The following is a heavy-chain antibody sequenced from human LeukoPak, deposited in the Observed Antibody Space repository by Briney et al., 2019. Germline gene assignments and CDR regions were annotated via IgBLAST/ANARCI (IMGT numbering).Heavy chain of an antibody. Sequence: GGSLRLSCAASGFTFSDYGMHWVRQAPGKGLEWVAVIASDGRDKKYADSVRGRFTISRDNSKNTVYLQMNSLRAEDTAVFYCAKDMKIKAAGYYFDYWGQGTLVTVSS. D-gene: IGHD6-13*01. CDR2: IASDGRDK. CDR3: AKDMKIKAAGYYFDY. CDR1: GFTFSDYG. V-gene: IGHV3-30*18. J-gene: IGHJ4*02.